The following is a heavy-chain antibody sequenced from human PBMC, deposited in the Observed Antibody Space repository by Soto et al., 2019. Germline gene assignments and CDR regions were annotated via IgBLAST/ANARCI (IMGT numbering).Heavy chain of an antibody. J-gene: IGHJ4*02. V-gene: IGHV1-8*01. D-gene: IGHD3-16*02. CDR1: GYTFTSYD. CDR2: MNPNGGNT. CDR3: ARPPYPGCINAVCYPLDY. Sequence: ASVKVSCKASGYTFTSYDINWVRQAPGQGLEWMGIMNPNGGNTNYAQKLQGRVTMTTDTSTSTVYMELNSLRYEDTAVYYCARPPYPGCINAVCYPLDYWGQGTLVTVSS.